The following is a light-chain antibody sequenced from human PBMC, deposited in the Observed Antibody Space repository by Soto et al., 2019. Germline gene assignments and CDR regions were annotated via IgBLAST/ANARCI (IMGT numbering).Light chain of an antibody. CDR2: DDS. J-gene: IGLJ2*01. Sequence: VLTQPPSVSGAPGQRVTISCTGSSSNIGAGFDVHWYQQKPGQAPVLVVYDDSDRPSGIPERFSGSNSGNTATLTISRVEAGDEADYYCQVWDSSSVVFGGGTKLTVL. CDR1: SNIGAGFD. V-gene: IGLV3-21*02. CDR3: QVWDSSSVV.